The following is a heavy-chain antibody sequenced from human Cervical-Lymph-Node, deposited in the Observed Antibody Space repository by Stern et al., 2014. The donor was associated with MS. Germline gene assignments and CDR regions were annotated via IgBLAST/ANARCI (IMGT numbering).Heavy chain of an antibody. V-gene: IGHV5-51*01. CDR1: GYTFTSYW. J-gene: IGHJ4*02. CDR2: IFPGGSDI. CDR3: ARQRYFDY. Sequence: MQLVQSGPEVKRPGESLKISCQASGYTFTSYWIGGVRQMPGKGLEWIAIIFPGGSDIRYIPSFQGQVTISADKSSSTAYLQWTNLKSSDTAIYYCARQRYFDYWGQGTLVTVSS.